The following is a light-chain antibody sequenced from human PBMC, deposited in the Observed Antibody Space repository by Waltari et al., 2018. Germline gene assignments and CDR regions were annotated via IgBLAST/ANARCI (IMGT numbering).Light chain of an antibody. V-gene: IGLV1-40*01. CDR3: QSYDSNLSAWV. Sequence: QSVLTQPPSVSGAPGQRVTISCTGTGPNLGATSGVHLYQHPPGAAPKLLIYASSNRPSGVPDRFSGSKFGSSASLAITGLQVEDEGDYYCQSYDSNLSAWVFGGGTKLTVL. CDR2: ASS. CDR1: GPNLGATSG. J-gene: IGLJ3*02.